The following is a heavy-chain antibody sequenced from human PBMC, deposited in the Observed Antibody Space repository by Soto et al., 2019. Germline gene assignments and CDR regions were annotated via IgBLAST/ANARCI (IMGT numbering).Heavy chain of an antibody. CDR1: GFTFSSYG. Sequence: QVQLVESGGGVVQPGRSLRLSCAASGFTFSSYGMHWVRQAPGKGLEWVAAIWYDGSNKYYADSVKGRFTISRDNSKNTPYLQMNSLRAEDTAVYYGARDLIDEDSSHACDSWGQGTMVTVSS. CDR3: ARDLIDEDSSHACDS. D-gene: IGHD3-22*01. V-gene: IGHV3-33*01. CDR2: IWYDGSNK. J-gene: IGHJ3*02.